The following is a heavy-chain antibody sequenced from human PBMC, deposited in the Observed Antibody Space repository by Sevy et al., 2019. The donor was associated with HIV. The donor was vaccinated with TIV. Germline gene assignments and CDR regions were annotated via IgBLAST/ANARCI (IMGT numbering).Heavy chain of an antibody. J-gene: IGHJ4*02. CDR1: GFTFTYAW. D-gene: IGHD6-6*01. V-gene: IGHV3-15*07. Sequence: PGGSLRLSCAASGFTFTYAWMSWVRQAPGKGLEWVGRMKSYSDGGTTDYAAPVKGRFTISRDDSKNTLYLQMNTLNTEDTAVYYCTTEPSPRIAGRDFDYWGQGTLVTVSS. CDR2: MKSYSDGGTT. CDR3: TTEPSPRIAGRDFDY.